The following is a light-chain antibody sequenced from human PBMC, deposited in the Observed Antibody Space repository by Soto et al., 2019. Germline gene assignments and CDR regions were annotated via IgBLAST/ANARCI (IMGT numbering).Light chain of an antibody. CDR3: QQYGNSLPWT. Sequence: EIVLTQFPGTLSLSPGERATLSCRANQSITSSNLAWYQQKPGQAPRFIIYGASNRATGIPDRFSGSGSGTDFTLTISRLEPEDFAVYFCQQYGNSLPWTFGQGTKVDIK. V-gene: IGKV3-20*01. CDR1: QSITSSN. J-gene: IGKJ1*01. CDR2: GAS.